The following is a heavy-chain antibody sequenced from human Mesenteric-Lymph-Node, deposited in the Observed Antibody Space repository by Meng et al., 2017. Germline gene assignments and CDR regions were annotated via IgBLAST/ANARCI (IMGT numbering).Heavy chain of an antibody. CDR2: IIPIFGTA. D-gene: IGHD3-3*01. CDR1: GGTFSSYA. Sequence: SVKVSCKASGGTFSSYAISWLRQAPGQGLEWMGGIIPIFGTANYAQKCQGRVTITADESTSTAYMELSSLSSEDTAVYYCAGYLRSDFWSGSGDYWGQGTLVTVSS. V-gene: IGHV1-69*13. CDR3: AGYLRSDFWSGSGDY. J-gene: IGHJ4*02.